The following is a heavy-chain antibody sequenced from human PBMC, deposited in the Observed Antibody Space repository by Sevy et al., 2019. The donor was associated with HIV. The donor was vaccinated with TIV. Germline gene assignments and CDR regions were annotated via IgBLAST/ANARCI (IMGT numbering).Heavy chain of an antibody. CDR2: ISGSGGSA. J-gene: IGHJ6*03. CDR1: GFTFSSYA. V-gene: IGHV3-23*01. CDR3: AKDMTTLYYYYMDV. Sequence: GGSLRLSCAASGFTFSSYAMSWVRQAPGKGLEWASAISGSGGSAYYADSVKGRFTISRDNSKNTVYLQMNSLRAEDTAVYYCAKDMTTLYYYYMDVWGKGTTVTVSS. D-gene: IGHD4-17*01.